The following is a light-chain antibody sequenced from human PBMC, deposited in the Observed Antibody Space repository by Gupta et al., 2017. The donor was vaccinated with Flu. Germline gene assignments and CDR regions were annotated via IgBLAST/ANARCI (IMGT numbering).Light chain of an antibody. CDR2: GAS. Sequence: EIVLTQSPGTLSLSPGERATRSCRASQSVSSSYLAWYQQKPGQAPRLLIYGASSRATGIPDRFSGSGSGTEFTLTISRLEPEDFAVYYCQHYCSSPLTFGRGTKVEIK. V-gene: IGKV3-20*01. CDR1: QSVSSSY. CDR3: QHYCSSPLT. J-gene: IGKJ4*01.